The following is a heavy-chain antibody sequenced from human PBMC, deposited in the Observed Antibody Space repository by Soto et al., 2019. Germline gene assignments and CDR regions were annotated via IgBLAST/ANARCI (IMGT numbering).Heavy chain of an antibody. CDR1: GFTFSSYA. D-gene: IGHD6-19*01. V-gene: IGHV3-30-3*01. Sequence: QVQLVESGGGVVQPGRSLRLSCAASGFTFSSYAMHWVRQAPGKGLEWVAVISYDGSNKYYADSVKGRFTISRDNSKNTLYLQMNSLRAEYTAVYYCARETYSSGWTPTFDYWGQGTLVTVSS. CDR2: ISYDGSNK. CDR3: ARETYSSGWTPTFDY. J-gene: IGHJ4*02.